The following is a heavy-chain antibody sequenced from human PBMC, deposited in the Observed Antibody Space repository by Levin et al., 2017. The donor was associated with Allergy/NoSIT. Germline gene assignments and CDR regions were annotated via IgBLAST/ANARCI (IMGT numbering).Heavy chain of an antibody. D-gene: IGHD2-21*01. J-gene: IGHJ4*02. CDR3: VRSVVISTTIYFHS. Sequence: PGGSLRLSCEASGFPFINYWMSWVRQAPGKGLEWVANIKQDSSETYYVDSVKGRFTISRDNAKNSQFLQMNSLRAEDTAVYYCVRSVVISTTIYFHSWGQGTLVTVSS. CDR1: GFPFINYW. V-gene: IGHV3-7*01. CDR2: IKQDSSET.